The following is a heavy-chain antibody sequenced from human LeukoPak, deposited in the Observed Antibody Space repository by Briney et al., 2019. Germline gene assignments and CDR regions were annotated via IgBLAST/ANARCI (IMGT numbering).Heavy chain of an antibody. CDR2: INPNSGGT. Sequence: GASVKVSCKASGYTFTGYYKHWVRQVPGQGLERMGWINPNSGGTNYAQKFQGRVTMTRDTSISTAYMELSRLRSDDTAVYYCRTDRYGDYGDYIDYWGQGTLVTVSS. V-gene: IGHV1-2*02. CDR3: RTDRYGDYGDYIDY. D-gene: IGHD4-17*01. J-gene: IGHJ4*02. CDR1: GYTFTGYY.